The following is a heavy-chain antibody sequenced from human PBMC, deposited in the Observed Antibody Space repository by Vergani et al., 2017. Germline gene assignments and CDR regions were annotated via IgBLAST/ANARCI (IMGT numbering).Heavy chain of an antibody. CDR1: GGSISSGDYY. V-gene: IGHV4-30-4*08. D-gene: IGHD4-23*01. CDR3: ARDTDGGPRGHYGMDV. Sequence: QVQLQQWGAGLLKPSETLSLTCTVSGGSISSGDYYWSWIRQPPGKGLEWIGYIYYSGSTYYNPSLKSRVTISVDTSKNQFSLKLSSVTAADTAVYYCARDTDGGPRGHYGMDVWGQGTTVTVSS. CDR2: IYYSGST. J-gene: IGHJ6*02.